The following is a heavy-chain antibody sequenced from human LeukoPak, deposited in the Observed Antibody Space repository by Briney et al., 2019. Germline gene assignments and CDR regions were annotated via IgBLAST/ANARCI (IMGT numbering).Heavy chain of an antibody. Sequence: SETLSLTCTVSGGSISSYYWGWIRQPPGKGLEWIGSIYYSGSTYYNPSLKSRVTISVDTSKNQFSLKLSSVTAADTAVYYCASFIIVEATSRFDYWGQGTLVTVSS. J-gene: IGHJ4*02. CDR1: GGSISSYY. CDR3: ASFIIVEATSRFDY. D-gene: IGHD1-26*01. CDR2: IYYSGST. V-gene: IGHV4-39*01.